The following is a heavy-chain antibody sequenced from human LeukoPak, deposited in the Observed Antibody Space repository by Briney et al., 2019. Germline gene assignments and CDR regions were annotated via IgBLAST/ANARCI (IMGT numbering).Heavy chain of an antibody. D-gene: IGHD3-22*01. Sequence: GGSLRLSCAASGFPCSNFEMNWVRQAPGKGLEWVSHISGRGPGIYYADSVKGRFTISRDNAKNSLYLQMNSLRAEDTAVYYCARVYFDSSGYHNWFDTWGQGTLVTVSS. CDR1: GFPCSNFE. CDR3: ARVYFDSSGYHNWFDT. J-gene: IGHJ5*02. V-gene: IGHV3-48*03. CDR2: ISGRGPGI.